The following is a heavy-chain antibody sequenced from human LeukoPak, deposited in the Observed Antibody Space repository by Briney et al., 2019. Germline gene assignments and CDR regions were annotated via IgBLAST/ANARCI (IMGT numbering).Heavy chain of an antibody. J-gene: IGHJ2*01. CDR2: INYSGTT. D-gene: IGHD3-22*01. CDR1: GGSISINYYY. Sequence: SETLSLTCSVSGGSISINYYYWAWIRQPPGKGLEWIGSINYSGTTYYNPSLKSRVTISVDTSKNQFSLKLSSVTAADTAVYYCARSPPEIYDSSGYYLWYFDLWGRGTLVTVSS. V-gene: IGHV4-39*01. CDR3: ARSPPEIYDSSGYYLWYFDL.